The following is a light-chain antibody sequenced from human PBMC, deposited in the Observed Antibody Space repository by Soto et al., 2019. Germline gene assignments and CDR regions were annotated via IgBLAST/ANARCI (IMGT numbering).Light chain of an antibody. CDR2: SYD. Sequence: QSVLTQPPSASGTPGQRVTIFCSTSSSNLGDNTVNWYQHVPGTAPKLLIYSYDQRPSGVPDRFSGSRSGTSASLAISGPKFGDGADYNCAAWNATREVYVFEMGPKVTV. CDR3: AAWNATREVYV. J-gene: IGLJ1*01. V-gene: IGLV1-44*01. CDR1: SSNLGDNT.